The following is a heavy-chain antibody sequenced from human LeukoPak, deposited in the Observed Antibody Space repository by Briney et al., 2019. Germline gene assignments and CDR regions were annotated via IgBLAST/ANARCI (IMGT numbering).Heavy chain of an antibody. J-gene: IGHJ4*02. Sequence: GGSLRLSCAASGFTFSNAWMTWVRQAPGRGLEWVGRIKSKSDGGTTDYAAPVKGRFTISRDDSENTLYLQMNSLKTDDTAVYYCNTDFGGGLWGQGTLVTVSS. V-gene: IGHV3-15*01. CDR3: NTDFGGGL. CDR1: GFTFSNAW. CDR2: IKSKSDGGTT. D-gene: IGHD3-3*01.